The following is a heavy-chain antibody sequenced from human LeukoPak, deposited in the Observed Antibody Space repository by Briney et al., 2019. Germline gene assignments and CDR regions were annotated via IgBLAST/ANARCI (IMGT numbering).Heavy chain of an antibody. J-gene: IGHJ4*02. D-gene: IGHD3-3*01. V-gene: IGHV3-23*01. CDR3: AKANTIFAVVTVWDY. CDR1: GLTFSSYA. CDR2: IRGSGGST. Sequence: GGSLRLACGASGLTFSSYAMSWVRQGPWKGLEWVSTIRGSGGSTYYADSVKGRFIISRDNSKNAVYLQMSSLRAEDTAVYYCAKANTIFAVVTVWDYWGQGTLVTVSS.